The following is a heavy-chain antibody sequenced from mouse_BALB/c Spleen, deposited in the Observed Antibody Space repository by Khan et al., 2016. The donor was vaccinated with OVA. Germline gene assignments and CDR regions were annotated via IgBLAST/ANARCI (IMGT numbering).Heavy chain of an antibody. Sequence: QVQLQQSGAELVKPGASVKLSCKASGYTFTSYDINWVRQRPEQGLEWIGWIFPGDDSTKYNEKFKGKATLTSDKYSSTAYMPLSRLTSEDSAFYFCARHYSGGILYWDFDVWGAGTTVTVSS. J-gene: IGHJ1*01. V-gene: IGHV1S56*01. D-gene: IGHD1-1*01. CDR3: ARHYSGGILYWDFDV. CDR1: GYTFTSYD. CDR2: IFPGDDST.